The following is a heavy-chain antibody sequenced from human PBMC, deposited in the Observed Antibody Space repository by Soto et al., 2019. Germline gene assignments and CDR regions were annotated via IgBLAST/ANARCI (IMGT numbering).Heavy chain of an antibody. Sequence: QVQLVESGGGVVQPGRSMRLSCAASGFTFGSYGLHWVRQAPGKGLEWVTMISYDGSNKYYADSVKGRFTISRDNSKNTLYLQMNTLRVEDTAVYYCAKVQVKYYGSASYGMDVWGKGTTVTVSS. V-gene: IGHV3-30*18. CDR3: AKVQVKYYGSASYGMDV. D-gene: IGHD3-10*01. J-gene: IGHJ6*04. CDR2: ISYDGSNK. CDR1: GFTFGSYG.